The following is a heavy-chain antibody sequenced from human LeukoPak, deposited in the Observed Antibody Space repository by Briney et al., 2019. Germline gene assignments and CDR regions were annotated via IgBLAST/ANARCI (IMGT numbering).Heavy chain of an antibody. CDR2: INQDGSER. V-gene: IGHV3-7*01. CDR3: ARDRSTSGRQY. Sequence: PGGSLRLSRAASGFTFSSFWMAWVRQVPGKGLEWVANINQDGSERHYVDSLEGRFTVSRDNAKNSLYLQMNTLRAEDTAVYYCARDRSTSGRQYWGQGTLVTVSS. D-gene: IGHD3-10*01. J-gene: IGHJ4*02. CDR1: GFTFSSFW.